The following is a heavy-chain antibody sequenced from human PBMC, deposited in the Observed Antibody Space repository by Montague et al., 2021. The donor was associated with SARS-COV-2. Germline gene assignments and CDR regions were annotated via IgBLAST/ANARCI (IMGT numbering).Heavy chain of an antibody. CDR2: IYHSGST. Sequence: SETLSLTCAASGGSISSSNWWSWVRQPPGKGLEWIGEIYHSGSTNYNPSLKSRVTISVDKSKNQFSLKLSSVTAADTAVYYCARMALASSSSDFDYWGQGTLVTVSS. D-gene: IGHD6-6*01. CDR3: ARMALASSSSDFDY. CDR1: GGSISSSNW. J-gene: IGHJ4*02. V-gene: IGHV4-4*02.